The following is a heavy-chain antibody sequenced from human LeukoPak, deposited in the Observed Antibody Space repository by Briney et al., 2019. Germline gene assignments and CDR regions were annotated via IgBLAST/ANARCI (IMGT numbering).Heavy chain of an antibody. CDR3: ARWGELRDFDY. CDR1: GGSISSSSYY. Sequence: SETLPLTCTVSGGSISSSSYYWGWIRQPPEKGLEWIGSIYYSGSTYYNPSLKSRVTISVDTSKNQFSLKLSSVTAADTAVYYCARWGELRDFDYWGQGTLVTVSS. J-gene: IGHJ4*02. CDR2: IYYSGST. D-gene: IGHD1-26*01. V-gene: IGHV4-39*07.